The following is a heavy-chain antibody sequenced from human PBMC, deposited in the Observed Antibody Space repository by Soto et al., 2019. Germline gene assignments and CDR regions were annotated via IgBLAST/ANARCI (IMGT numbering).Heavy chain of an antibody. V-gene: IGHV4-59*01. CDR1: GGSISSYY. Sequence: SETLSLTCTVSGGSISSYYWSWIRQPPGKGLEWIGYIYYSGSTNYNPSLKSRVTISVDTSKNQFSLKLSSVTAADTAVYYCARGLAYCSGGSCYPDAFDIWGQGTMVTVSS. D-gene: IGHD2-15*01. CDR2: IYYSGST. J-gene: IGHJ3*02. CDR3: ARGLAYCSGGSCYPDAFDI.